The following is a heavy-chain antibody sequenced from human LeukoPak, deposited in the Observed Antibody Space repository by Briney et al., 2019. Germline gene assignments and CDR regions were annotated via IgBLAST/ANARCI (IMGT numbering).Heavy chain of an antibody. CDR1: GFTFSSYS. CDR3: ARAKWLRGPLRDYYYGMDV. CDR2: ISSSSSYI. D-gene: IGHD5-12*01. J-gene: IGHJ6*02. Sequence: YPGGSLRLSCAASGFTFSSYSMNWVRQAPGKGLEWVSSISSSSSYIYYADSVKGRFTISRDNAKNSLYLQMNSLRAEDTAVYYCARAKWLRGPLRDYYYGMDVWGQGTTVTVSS. V-gene: IGHV3-21*01.